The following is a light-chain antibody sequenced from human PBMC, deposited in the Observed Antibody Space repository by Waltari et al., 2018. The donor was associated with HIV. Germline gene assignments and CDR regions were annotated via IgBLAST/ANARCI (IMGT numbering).Light chain of an antibody. CDR3: AVWDDSLNGRV. CDR2: TNN. CDR1: SSNIGSNT. J-gene: IGLJ2*01. Sequence: QSVLTQPPSASGTPGQRVTISCSGSSSNIGSNTVNWYQQLPGTAPKLPIYTNNQRPSGVPDRFSGSKSGTSASLAISGLQSEDEADYYCAVWDDSLNGRVFGGGTRLTVL. V-gene: IGLV1-44*01.